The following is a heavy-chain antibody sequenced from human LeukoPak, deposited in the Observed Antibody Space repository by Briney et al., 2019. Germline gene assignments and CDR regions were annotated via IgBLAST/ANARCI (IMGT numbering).Heavy chain of an antibody. CDR2: MYNSGSA. CDR3: AREGSSGPLDY. J-gene: IGHJ4*02. V-gene: IGHV4-59*01. D-gene: IGHD6-19*01. Sequence: SETLSLTCTVSGGSISSYYWSWIPQPPGKGLEWIGYMYNSGSANYNPSLKSRVTISVDTSKNQFSLKLSSVTAADTAVYYCAREGSSGPLDYWGQGTLVTVSS. CDR1: GGSISSYY.